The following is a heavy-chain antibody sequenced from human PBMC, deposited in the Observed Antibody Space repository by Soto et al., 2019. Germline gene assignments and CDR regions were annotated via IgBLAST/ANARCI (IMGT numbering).Heavy chain of an antibody. CDR3: AVPRDIVATIDAFDI. CDR1: GGTFSSYT. J-gene: IGHJ3*02. Sequence: SVKVSCKASGGTFSSYTISWVRQAPGQGLEWMGRIIPILGIANYAQKFQGRVTITADKSTSTAYMELSSLRSEDTAVYYCAVPRDIVATIDAFDIWGQGTMVTVSS. V-gene: IGHV1-69*02. D-gene: IGHD5-12*01. CDR2: IIPILGIA.